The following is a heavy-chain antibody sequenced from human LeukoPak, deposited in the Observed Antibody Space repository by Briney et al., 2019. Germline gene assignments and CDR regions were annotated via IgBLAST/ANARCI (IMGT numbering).Heavy chain of an antibody. V-gene: IGHV4-59*01. CDR3: ARDVLGSWQTRYAFHI. CDR2: ISYSGST. D-gene: IGHD3-10*02. Sequence: SETLSLTCTVSGDSISNYYWSWIRQPPGKGLEWIGYISYSGSTNYNPSLKSRVTISVDTSKNQFSLKLSSVTAADTAVYYCARDVLGSWQTRYAFHIWGQGTMVTVSS. J-gene: IGHJ3*02. CDR1: GDSISNYY.